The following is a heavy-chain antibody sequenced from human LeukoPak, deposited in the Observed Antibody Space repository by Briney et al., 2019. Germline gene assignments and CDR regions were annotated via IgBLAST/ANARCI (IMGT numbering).Heavy chain of an antibody. J-gene: IGHJ4*02. CDR1: GFTFSSYA. CDR3: AKGGYCSSTSCPCDH. D-gene: IGHD2-2*01. V-gene: IGHV3-23*01. CDR2: LIGSGGST. Sequence: GGSLRLSCAASGFTFSSYAMSWAGQAPGKGLEWVSTLIGSGGSTYYADSVTGRFTISRDNSKNTLYLQMNSLRAEDTAVYHCAKGGYCSSTSCPCDHWGQGTLVTVSS.